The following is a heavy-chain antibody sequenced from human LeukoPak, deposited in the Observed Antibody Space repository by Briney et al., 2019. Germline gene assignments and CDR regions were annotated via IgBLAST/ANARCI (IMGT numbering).Heavy chain of an antibody. Sequence: GASVKVSCKASGYTFTSYDINWVRQATGQGLEWMGWLNPNSGNTGYAQKFQGRVTITRNTSISTAYMELSSLRSEDTAVYYCARAYYDFWSGVDYWGQGTLVTVSS. CDR1: GYTFTSYD. D-gene: IGHD3-3*01. J-gene: IGHJ4*02. CDR3: ARAYYDFWSGVDY. CDR2: LNPNSGNT. V-gene: IGHV1-8*03.